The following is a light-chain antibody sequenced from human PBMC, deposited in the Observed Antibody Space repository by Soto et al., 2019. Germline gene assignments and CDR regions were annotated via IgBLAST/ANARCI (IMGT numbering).Light chain of an antibody. CDR1: SAHSRYI. J-gene: IGLJ3*02. CDR2: LEGSGSY. V-gene: IGLV4-60*02. CDR3: ETCDSNNQV. Sequence: QSVLTQSSSASAALGSSVTLTCTLSSAHSRYINAWHQQQPGKAPRYLMNLEGSGSYNTGSGVPDRFSGSSSGADRYLTIYNQQVEDDADYYCETCDSNNQVFGGGTKLTVL.